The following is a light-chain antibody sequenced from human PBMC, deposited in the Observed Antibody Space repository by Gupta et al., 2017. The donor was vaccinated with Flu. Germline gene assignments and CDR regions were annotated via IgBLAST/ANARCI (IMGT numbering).Light chain of an antibody. J-gene: IGKJ2*01. Sequence: PSSLSASVGDSVTITSRASQRISKYLHWYQQKPGKAPELLIYAASSVQSGVPSRFSGSGSGTDFTLTISSRQPEDFATYYCQQSYSTPPTLGQGTRLEIK. CDR3: QQSYSTPPT. V-gene: IGKV1-39*01. CDR2: AAS. CDR1: QRISKY.